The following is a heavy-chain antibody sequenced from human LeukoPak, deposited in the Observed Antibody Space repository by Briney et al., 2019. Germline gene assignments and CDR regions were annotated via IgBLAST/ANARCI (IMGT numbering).Heavy chain of an antibody. J-gene: IGHJ4*02. CDR1: AGSISSSSYY. Sequence: SETLSLTCTVSAGSISSSSYYWGWLRQPPGKGLEWIGSIYYSGSTYYNPSLKSRVTISVDTSKNQFSLKLSSVPAADTAVYYCARRSGSDSSRIFFDYWGQGTLVTGSS. CDR3: ARRSGSDSSRIFFDY. D-gene: IGHD6-13*01. CDR2: IYYSGST. V-gene: IGHV4-39*07.